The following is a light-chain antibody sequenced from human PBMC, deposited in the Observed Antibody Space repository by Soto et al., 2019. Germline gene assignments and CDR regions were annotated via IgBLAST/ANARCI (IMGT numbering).Light chain of an antibody. CDR3: QQSYSTIFT. CDR2: AAS. J-gene: IGKJ3*01. V-gene: IGKV1-39*01. CDR1: QSISSY. Sequence: DIQMTQSPSSLSASVGDRVTITCRASQSISSYLNWYQQKPGKAPKLLIYAASSLQSGLPSRFSGSGSGTDFTLTISSLQPEDFATYYCQQSYSTIFTFGPGTKVDIK.